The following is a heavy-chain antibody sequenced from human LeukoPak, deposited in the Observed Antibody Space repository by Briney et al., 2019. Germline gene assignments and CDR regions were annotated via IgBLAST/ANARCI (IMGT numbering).Heavy chain of an antibody. CDR3: AKDRSCTGSSCNVGS. CDR1: GFTFSSFA. Sequence: GGSLRLSCAASGFTFSSFAMSWVRQAPGKGLEWVSAISGSGGSTYYADSVKGRFTISRDNSKNTLFLQINSLRAEDTAVYYCAKDRSCTGSSCNVGSWGQGTMVTVSS. CDR2: ISGSGGST. V-gene: IGHV3-23*01. D-gene: IGHD2-2*01. J-gene: IGHJ3*01.